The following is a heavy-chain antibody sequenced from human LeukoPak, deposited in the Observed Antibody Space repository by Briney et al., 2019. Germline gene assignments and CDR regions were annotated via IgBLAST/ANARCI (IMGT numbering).Heavy chain of an antibody. CDR1: GGSISSYY. V-gene: IGHV4-59*08. Sequence: SETLSLTCTVSGGSISSYYWSWIRQPPGKGLEWIGYIYYSGSTNYNPSLKSRVTISVDTSKNQFSLKLSSVTAADTAVYYCARLGIAVAAMDVWGQGTTVTVSS. J-gene: IGHJ6*02. CDR3: ARLGIAVAAMDV. D-gene: IGHD6-19*01. CDR2: IYYSGST.